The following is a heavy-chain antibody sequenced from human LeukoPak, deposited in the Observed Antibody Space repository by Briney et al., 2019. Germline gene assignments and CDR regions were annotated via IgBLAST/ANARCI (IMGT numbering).Heavy chain of an antibody. V-gene: IGHV3-23*01. CDR2: ISGSGSST. CDR3: AKTLGYCSGSSCYAYYCDY. D-gene: IGHD2-2*01. CDR1: GFSFSSYG. Sequence: GGSLRLSCAASGFSFSSYGMTWVRQAPGKGLEWVSAISGSGSSTYYADSVKGRFTISRDNSKNTLYLQMSSLRAEDTALYSCAKTLGYCSGSSCYAYYCDYWGHGTLVTVSS. J-gene: IGHJ4*01.